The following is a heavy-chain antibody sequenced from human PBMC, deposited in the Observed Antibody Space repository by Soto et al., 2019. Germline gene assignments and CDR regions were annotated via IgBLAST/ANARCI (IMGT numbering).Heavy chain of an antibody. J-gene: IGHJ3*02. CDR1: GYSFTSYW. Sequence: GESLKISCKGSGYSFTSYWIGWVRQMPGKGLEWMGIIYPGDSDTRYSPSFQGQVTISADKSISTAHLQWSSLKASDTAMYYCARDRRNYDILTGYYSPALSFIADASDIWGQGIMVTVSS. V-gene: IGHV5-51*01. CDR3: ARDRRNYDILTGYYSPALSFIADASDI. D-gene: IGHD3-9*01. CDR2: IYPGDSDT.